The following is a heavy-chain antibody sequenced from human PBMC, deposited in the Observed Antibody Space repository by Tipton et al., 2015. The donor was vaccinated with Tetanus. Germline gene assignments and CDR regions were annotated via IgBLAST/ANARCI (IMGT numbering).Heavy chain of an antibody. Sequence: VQLVQSGVEVKKPGESLRISCQASGYSFSSYYIAWVRQMPGRGLEWMGSIHPGESTTTYSPSLQGRVPFSADTSINTAYLHWASLTDSDTATYYCARRRSNTNLLFWFDPWGQGTPVTVSS. CDR3: ARRRSNTNLLFWFDP. V-gene: IGHV5-51*01. J-gene: IGHJ5*02. D-gene: IGHD2/OR15-2a*01. CDR1: GYSFSSYY. CDR2: IHPGESTT.